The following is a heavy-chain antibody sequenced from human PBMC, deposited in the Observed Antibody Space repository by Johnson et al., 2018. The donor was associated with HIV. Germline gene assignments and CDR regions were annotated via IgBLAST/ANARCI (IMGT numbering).Heavy chain of an antibody. CDR2: IWYDGSNK. CDR3: AKAPPLSTYDYDAFDV. V-gene: IGHV3-33*06. Sequence: QVQLVESGGGLVQSGRSLRLSCAASGFTFNSYGMHWVRQAPGKGLEWVAVIWYDGSNKYYADSVKGRFTISRDNSKNTLYLQMNSLRAEDTAVYYCAKAPPLSTYDYDAFDVWGQGTMVTVSS. D-gene: IGHD5-12*01. J-gene: IGHJ3*01. CDR1: GFTFNSYG.